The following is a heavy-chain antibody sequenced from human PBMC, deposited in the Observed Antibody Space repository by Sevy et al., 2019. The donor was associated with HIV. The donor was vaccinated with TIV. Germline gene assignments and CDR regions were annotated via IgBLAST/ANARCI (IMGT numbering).Heavy chain of an antibody. V-gene: IGHV3-21*01. CDR2: ISSSSSYI. D-gene: IGHD4-17*01. Sequence: GGSLRLSCAASGFTFSSYSMNWVRQAPGKGLEWVSSISSSSSYIYYADSVKGRFSISRDNAKNSLYLQMNSLRAEDTAVYYCARRGDYDKPFDYWGQGTLVTVSS. CDR1: GFTFSSYS. CDR3: ARRGDYDKPFDY. J-gene: IGHJ4*02.